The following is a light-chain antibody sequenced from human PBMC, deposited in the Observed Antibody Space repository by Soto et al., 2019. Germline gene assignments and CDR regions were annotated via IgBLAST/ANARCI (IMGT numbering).Light chain of an antibody. CDR1: QSVNNN. CDR2: GAS. V-gene: IGKV3-15*01. Sequence: EIVMTQSPATLSVSPGERATLSCRASQSVNNNLAWYQQRPGQAPRLLIYGASTRATGIPARFSGSGSGTEFTLTISSLQSEDFAVYYCQQYSSWPPLTFGQGTKVDI. CDR3: QQYSSWPPLT. J-gene: IGKJ1*01.